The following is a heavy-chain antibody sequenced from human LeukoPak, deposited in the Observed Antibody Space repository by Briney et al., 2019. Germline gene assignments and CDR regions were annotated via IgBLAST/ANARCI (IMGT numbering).Heavy chain of an antibody. CDR2: INTDGTTT. V-gene: IGHV3-74*01. CDR1: GFTFSSYW. D-gene: IGHD3-16*01. J-gene: IGHJ4*02. CDR3: TRGFWGWEVDY. Sequence: GSLRLSCAASGFTFSSYWMHWVRQAPGQGLVCVSRINTDGTTTDYADSAKGRFTVSRDNAKNTLYLQMNSLRAEDTAVYYCTRGFWGWEVDYWGQGTLVTVSS.